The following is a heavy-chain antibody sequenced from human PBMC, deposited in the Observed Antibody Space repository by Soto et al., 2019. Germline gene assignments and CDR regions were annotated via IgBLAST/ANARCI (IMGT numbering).Heavy chain of an antibody. D-gene: IGHD3-10*01. CDR2: IATYNSNR. J-gene: IGHJ5*02. V-gene: IGHV1-18*04. Sequence: ASVKVSCKASGYTFTGHYIHWVRQAPGQGLEWMGWIATYNSNRNYAQKFQGRLTLTTDTSTSTAYMELKSLGYDDTAVYYCARVVRGVVNWFHPWGQGTLVTVSS. CDR1: GYTFTGHY. CDR3: ARVVRGVVNWFHP.